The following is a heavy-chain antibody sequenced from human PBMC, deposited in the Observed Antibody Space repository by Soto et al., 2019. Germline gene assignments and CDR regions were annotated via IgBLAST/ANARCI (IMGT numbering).Heavy chain of an antibody. CDR2: IIPLLNIA. CDR1: GGPFSNDI. J-gene: IGHJ4*02. V-gene: IGHV1-69*08. D-gene: IGHD5-12*01. CDR3: ARDSPIGSTFSGYDAIDY. Sequence: QVQLVQSGAEVKKPGYSVKVSCKASGGPFSNDIITWVRQAPGQGLEWMGRIIPLLNIANYAQKFQGRVTITADRSTGTAYMELNSLRSEDTAVYYCARDSPIGSTFSGYDAIDYWGQGTLVTVSS.